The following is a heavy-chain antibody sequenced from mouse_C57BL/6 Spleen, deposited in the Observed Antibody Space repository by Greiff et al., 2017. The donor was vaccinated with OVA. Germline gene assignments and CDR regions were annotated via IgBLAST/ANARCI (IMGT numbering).Heavy chain of an antibody. Sequence: DVMLVESGGGLVKPGGSLKLSCAASGFTFSDYGMHWVRQAPEKGLEWVAYISSGSSTIYYADTVKGRFTISRDNAKNTLFLQMTRLRSEDTAMYYCARRSNYAMDYWGQGTSVTVSS. V-gene: IGHV5-17*01. CDR3: ARRSNYAMDY. CDR1: GFTFSDYG. J-gene: IGHJ4*01. D-gene: IGHD5-1*01. CDR2: ISSGSSTI.